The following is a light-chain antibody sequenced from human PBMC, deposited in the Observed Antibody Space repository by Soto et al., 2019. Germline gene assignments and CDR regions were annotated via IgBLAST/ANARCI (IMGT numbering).Light chain of an antibody. Sequence: QSALTQPASVSGSPGQSITISCTGTSNDVGGYNYVSWHQQRPGQAPKLMIYEVTNRPSGVSNRFSGSKSGASASLVISGLRSEDEADYFCASWDDSLFGWVFGGGTKLTVL. J-gene: IGLJ3*02. CDR3: ASWDDSLFGWV. V-gene: IGLV2-14*01. CDR1: SNDVGGYNY. CDR2: EVT.